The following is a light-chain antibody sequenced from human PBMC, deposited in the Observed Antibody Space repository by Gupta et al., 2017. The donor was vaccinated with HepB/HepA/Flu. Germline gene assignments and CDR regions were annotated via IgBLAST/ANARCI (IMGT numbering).Light chain of an antibody. J-gene: IGLJ3*02. CDR1: RIRNKL. Sequence: SDVATQPPSVSVAPGPTATLTCEGDRIRNKLVQWYQKKPGQAPILVLYNDNERPSGISERFSGSNSANAATLTITRVEAGDEADYYCQVWDSGDPWVFGGGTKLTVL. CDR3: QVWDSGDPWV. CDR2: NDN. V-gene: IGLV3-21*02.